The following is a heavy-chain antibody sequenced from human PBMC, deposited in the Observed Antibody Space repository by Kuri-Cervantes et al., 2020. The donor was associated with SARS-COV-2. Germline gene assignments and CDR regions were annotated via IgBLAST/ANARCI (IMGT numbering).Heavy chain of an antibody. Sequence: SCTVSGGSISSGSYYWSWIRQPAGNGLEWIGRIYTSGSTNYNPSLKSRVTISVDTSKNQFSLKLSSVTAADTAVYYCARYLYGSGSYYNSYYFDYWGQGTLVTVSS. J-gene: IGHJ4*02. V-gene: IGHV4-61*02. D-gene: IGHD3-10*01. CDR3: ARYLYGSGSYYNSYYFDY. CDR2: IYTSGST. CDR1: GGSISSGSYY.